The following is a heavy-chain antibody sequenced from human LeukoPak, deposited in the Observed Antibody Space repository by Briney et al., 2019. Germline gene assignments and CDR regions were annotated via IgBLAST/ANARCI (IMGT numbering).Heavy chain of an antibody. CDR2: INPNSGGT. Sequence: GASVKVSCKASGYTFTGYYMHWVRQAPGQGLEWMGWINPNSGGTNYAQKFQGRVTMTRDTSISTAYMELSRLKSDDTAVYYCARAFGGGSSSGLVWFDPWGQGTLVTVSS. V-gene: IGHV1-2*02. CDR3: ARAFGGGSSSGLVWFDP. CDR1: GYTFTGYY. J-gene: IGHJ5*02. D-gene: IGHD6-6*01.